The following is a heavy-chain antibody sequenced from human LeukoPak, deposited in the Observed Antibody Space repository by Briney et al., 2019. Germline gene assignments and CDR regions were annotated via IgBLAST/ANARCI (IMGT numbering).Heavy chain of an antibody. D-gene: IGHD2-2*01. CDR1: GYTFTSYY. Sequence: APVKVSCKASGYTFTSYYMHWVRQAPGQGLEWMGIINPSGGSTSYAQKFQGRVTMTRDMSTSTVYMELSSLRSEDTAVYYCAGALQPPVVVPAATGAFDIWGQGTMVTVSS. CDR2: INPSGGST. CDR3: AGALQPPVVVPAATGAFDI. V-gene: IGHV1-46*01. J-gene: IGHJ3*02.